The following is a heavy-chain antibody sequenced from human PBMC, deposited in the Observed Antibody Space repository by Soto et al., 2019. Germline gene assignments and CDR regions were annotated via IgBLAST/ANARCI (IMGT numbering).Heavy chain of an antibody. CDR2: IYPSDSDT. D-gene: IGHD3-22*01. CDR1: EYIFTDYW. Sequence: LGESLKISCKGAEYIFTDYWITWVRQMPGKGLEWLGVIYPSDSDTRYNPSFQGQVTISADKSVNTAYVEWTSLQASDTGLYFCAITYFYDASGYTDGFDVWGQGTMVTVSS. CDR3: AITYFYDASGYTDGFDV. V-gene: IGHV5-51*01. J-gene: IGHJ3*01.